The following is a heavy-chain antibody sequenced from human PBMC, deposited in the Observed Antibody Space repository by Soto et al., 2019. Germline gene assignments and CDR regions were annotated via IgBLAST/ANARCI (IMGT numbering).Heavy chain of an antibody. Sequence: GXSLKISCKGSGYSFTSYWISWVRQMPGKGLEWMGRIDPSDSYTNYSPSFQGHVTISADKSISTAYLQWSSLKASDTAMYYCARLGFRGCSGGRCYLSYYYYGMDVWGQGTTVTVSS. CDR1: GYSFTSYW. D-gene: IGHD2-15*01. CDR3: ARLGFRGCSGGRCYLSYYYYGMDV. CDR2: IDPSDSYT. J-gene: IGHJ6*02. V-gene: IGHV5-10-1*01.